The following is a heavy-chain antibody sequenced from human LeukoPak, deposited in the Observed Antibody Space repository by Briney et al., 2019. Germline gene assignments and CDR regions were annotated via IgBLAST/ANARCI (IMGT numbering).Heavy chain of an antibody. J-gene: IGHJ5*02. V-gene: IGHV4-4*09. Sequence: SDPLSLTCSVWGGSIRVYYWRWIRLPPGKGGEWFGYIYRGGTINYNPSLKSRVTMSLDTSKNQISLTLNSVTAADTAVYYCARHWLEATKTHSCWCDPWRQGTLVTVSS. D-gene: IGHD1/OR15-1a*01. CDR3: ARHWLEATKTHSCWCDP. CDR2: IYRGGTI. CDR1: GGSIRVYY.